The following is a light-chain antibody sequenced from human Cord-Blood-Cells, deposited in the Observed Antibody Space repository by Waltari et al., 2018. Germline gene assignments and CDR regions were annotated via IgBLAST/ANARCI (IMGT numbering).Light chain of an antibody. CDR2: GAS. V-gene: IGKV3-20*01. J-gene: IGKJ3*01. Sequence: EIVLTQSPGTLSLSPGERATLSSRASHSVSSSYLAWYQQKPGQAPRLLIYGASSRATGIPDRFSGSGSGTDVTLTISRLEPEDFAVYYCQHYGSSPFTFGPGTKVDIK. CDR3: QHYGSSPFT. CDR1: HSVSSSY.